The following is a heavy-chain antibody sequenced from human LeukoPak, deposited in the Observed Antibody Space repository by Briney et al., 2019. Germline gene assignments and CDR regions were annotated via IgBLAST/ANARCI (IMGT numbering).Heavy chain of an antibody. CDR3: AKDLLFPRFGSES. V-gene: IGHV3-23*01. CDR1: GFTFNKFA. J-gene: IGHJ5*02. Sequence: TGGSLRLSCAASGFTFNKFALSWGRQAPGRGLEWVSAISINGDGTYYADSVRGRFTISRDNSKNTLYLQMNSLKTEDTAVYYCAKDLLFPRFGSESWGQGTLVTVSS. CDR2: ISINGDGT. D-gene: IGHD3-10*01.